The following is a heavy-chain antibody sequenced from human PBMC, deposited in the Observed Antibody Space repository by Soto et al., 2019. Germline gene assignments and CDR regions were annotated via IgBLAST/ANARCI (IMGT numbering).Heavy chain of an antibody. CDR3: ARNPPYYDSSGYYY. CDR1: GYTFTSYG. CDR2: ISAYNGNT. V-gene: IGHV1-18*01. D-gene: IGHD3-22*01. J-gene: IGHJ4*02. Sequence: ASVKVSCKASGYTFTSYGISCVLRSPGQGLEWMGWISAYNGNTNYAQKLQGRVTMTTDTSTSTAYMELRSLRSDDTAVYYCARNPPYYDSSGYYYWGQGTLVTVSS.